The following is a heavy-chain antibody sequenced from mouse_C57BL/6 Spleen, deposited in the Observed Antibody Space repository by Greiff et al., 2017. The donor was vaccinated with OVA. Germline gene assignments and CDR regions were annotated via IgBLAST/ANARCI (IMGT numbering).Heavy chain of an antibody. D-gene: IGHD2-2*01. CDR2: ISYDGSN. Sequence: DVQLQESGPGLVKPSQSLSLTCSVTGYSITSGYYWNWIRQFPGNKLEWMGYISYDGSNNYNPSLKNRISITRDTSKNQFFLKLNSVTTEDTATYYCARDLYYGYDGAYWGQGTLVTVSA. CDR3: ARDLYYGYDGAY. CDR1: GYSITSGYY. V-gene: IGHV3-6*01. J-gene: IGHJ3*01.